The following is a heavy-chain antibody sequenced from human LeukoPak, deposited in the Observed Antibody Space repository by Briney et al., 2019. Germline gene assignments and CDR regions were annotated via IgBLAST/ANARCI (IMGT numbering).Heavy chain of an antibody. CDR1: GFTFDDYA. J-gene: IGHJ4*02. Sequence: PGGSLRLSCAASGFTFDDYAMHWVRQAPGKGLEWVSGISWNSGSIGYADSVKGRFTTSRDNAKNSLYLQMNSLRAEDTALYYCAKLTAYGGNSGAFDYWGQGTLVTVSS. CDR3: AKLTAYGGNSGAFDY. CDR2: ISWNSGSI. D-gene: IGHD4-23*01. V-gene: IGHV3-9*01.